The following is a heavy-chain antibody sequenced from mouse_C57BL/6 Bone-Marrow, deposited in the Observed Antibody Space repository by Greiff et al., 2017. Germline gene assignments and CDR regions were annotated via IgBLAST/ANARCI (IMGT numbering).Heavy chain of an antibody. D-gene: IGHD1-1*01. J-gene: IGHJ1*03. Sequence: DVQLVESGGGLVQPGGSLKLSCAASGFTFSDYYMYWVRQTPEKRLEWVAYISNGGGSTYYPDTVKGRFTISRDNAKNTLYLQMSRLKSEDTAMXYCAGHHVLLWYFDVWGTGTTVTVSS. CDR2: ISNGGGST. CDR1: GFTFSDYY. CDR3: AGHHVLLWYFDV. V-gene: IGHV5-12*01.